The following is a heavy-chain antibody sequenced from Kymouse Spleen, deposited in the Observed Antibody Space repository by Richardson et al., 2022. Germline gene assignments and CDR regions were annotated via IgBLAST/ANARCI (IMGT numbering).Heavy chain of an antibody. Sequence: EVQLVESGGGLVQPGRSLRLSCAASGFTFDDYAMHWVRQAPGKGLEWVSGISWNSGSIGYADSVKGRFTISRDNAKNSLYLQMNSLRAEDTALYYCAKDRKVRGAHNWFDPWGQGTLVTVSS. CDR3: AKDRKVRGAHNWFDP. V-gene: IGHV3-9*01. CDR2: ISWNSGSI. J-gene: IGHJ5*02. D-gene: IGHD3-10*01. CDR1: GFTFDDYA.